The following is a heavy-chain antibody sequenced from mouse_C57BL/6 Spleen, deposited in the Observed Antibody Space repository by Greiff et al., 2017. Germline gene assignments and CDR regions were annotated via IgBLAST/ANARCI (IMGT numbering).Heavy chain of an antibody. CDR1: GYTFTSYW. V-gene: IGHV1-59*01. CDR2: IDPSDSYT. J-gene: IGHJ4*01. Sequence: QVQLQQPGAELVRPGPSVKLSCKASGYTFTSYWMHWVKQRPGQGLEWIGVIDPSDSYTNYNQKFKGKATLTVDTASSTAYMQLSSLTSGDSAVYYCARTRKSDARDYGGQGTSVTVSS. CDR3: ARTRKSDARDY.